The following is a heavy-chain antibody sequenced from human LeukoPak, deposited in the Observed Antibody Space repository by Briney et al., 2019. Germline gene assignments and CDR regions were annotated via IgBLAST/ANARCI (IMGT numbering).Heavy chain of an antibody. V-gene: IGHV3-48*01. Sequence: GGSLRLSCAASRFTFSSYSMNWVRQAPGKGLEWVSYISSSSSTIYYADSVKGRFTISRDNAKNSLYLQMNSLRAEDTAVYYCARDRGYGDYAADYWGQGTLVTVSS. D-gene: IGHD4-17*01. CDR1: RFTFSSYS. CDR3: ARDRGYGDYAADY. CDR2: ISSSSSTI. J-gene: IGHJ4*02.